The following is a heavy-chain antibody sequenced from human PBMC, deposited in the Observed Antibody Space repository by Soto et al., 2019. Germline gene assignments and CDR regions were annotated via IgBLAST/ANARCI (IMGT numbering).Heavy chain of an antibody. V-gene: IGHV3-7*03. D-gene: IGHD1-26*01. J-gene: IGHJ4*02. CDR1: GFTFSSYW. CDR3: ARDKLYRGSYYYFDY. Sequence: GGSLRLSCAASGFTFSSYWMSWVRQAPGKGLEWVANIKQDGSEKYYVDSVKGRFTISRDNAKNSLYLQMNSLRAEDTAVYYCARDKLYRGSYYYFDYWGQGTLVTVSS. CDR2: IKQDGSEK.